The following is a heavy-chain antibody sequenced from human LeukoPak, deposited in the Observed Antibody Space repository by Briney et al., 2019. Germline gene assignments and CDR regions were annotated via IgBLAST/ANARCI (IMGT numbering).Heavy chain of an antibody. V-gene: IGHV3-21*04. CDR2: ISDTGRDI. D-gene: IGHD5-12*01. CDR3: AKGLFSAYDKYLDS. CDR1: GFAFESFT. J-gene: IGHJ4*02. Sequence: GGTLRLSCAGSGFAFESFTMTWVRQAPGKGLEWVSLISDTGRDINYPDSVRGRFTISRDNNKNSLFLEMDSLRVEDRAIYYCAKGLFSAYDKYLDSWGQGTLVSVSS.